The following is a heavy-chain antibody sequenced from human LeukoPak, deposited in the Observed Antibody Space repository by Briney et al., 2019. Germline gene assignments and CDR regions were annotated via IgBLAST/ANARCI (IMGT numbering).Heavy chain of an antibody. V-gene: IGHV3-30*18. CDR1: GFTFSSYG. CDR2: ISYDGSNK. J-gene: IGHJ4*02. Sequence: GGSLRLSCAASGFTFSSYGMHWVRQAPGKGLEWVAVISYDGSNKYYADSVKGRFTISRDNSKNTLYLQMNSLRAEDTAVYYCAKDRMVINGVYYFDYWGQGTLVTVSS. CDR3: AKDRMVINGVYYFDY. D-gene: IGHD3-22*01.